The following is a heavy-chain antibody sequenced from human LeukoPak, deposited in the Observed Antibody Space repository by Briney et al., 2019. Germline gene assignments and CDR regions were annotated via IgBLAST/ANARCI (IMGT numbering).Heavy chain of an antibody. CDR1: GFTFSSYW. V-gene: IGHV3-7*01. D-gene: IGHD6-6*01. CDR2: IKQDGSEK. Sequence: GGSLRLSCAASGFTFSSYWMSWVRQAPGKGLEWVANIKQDGSEKYYVDSVKGRFTISRDNAKNSLYLQMNSLRAEDTAVYYCARDPRQAIGYYYGMDVWGQGTTVTASS. J-gene: IGHJ6*02. CDR3: ARDPRQAIGYYYGMDV.